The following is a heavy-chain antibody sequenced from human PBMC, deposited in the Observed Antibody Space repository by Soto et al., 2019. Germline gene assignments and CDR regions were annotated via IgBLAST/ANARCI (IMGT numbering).Heavy chain of an antibody. D-gene: IGHD6-13*01. V-gene: IGHV2-26*01. J-gene: IGHJ5*02. CDR1: GFSLSNAGLG. CDR3: ASAYSTSWYWFDP. CDR2: IFSNDEK. Sequence: QVTVKESGPVLVKPTETLTLTCTVSGFSLSNAGLGVSWIRQPPGKALEWLAHIFSNDEKSYSTSLKSRLTIPRDTYKSQVVLIMTNMDPVDTATYYCASAYSTSWYWFDPWGQGTLVTVSS.